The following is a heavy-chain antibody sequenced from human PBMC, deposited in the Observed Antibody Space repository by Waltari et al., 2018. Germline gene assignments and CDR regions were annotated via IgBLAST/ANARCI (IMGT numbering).Heavy chain of an antibody. Sequence: QVQLVQSGAEVKKPGSSVKVSCKASGGTFSSYTLSWVRQAPGQGLEWMGRIIPILGIANYAQKFQGRVTITADKSTSTAYMELSSLRSEDTAVYYCASPPIAAAGISRDYYGMDVWGQGTTVTVSS. CDR3: ASPPIAAAGISRDYYGMDV. J-gene: IGHJ6*02. D-gene: IGHD6-13*01. CDR1: GGTFSSYT. CDR2: IIPILGIA. V-gene: IGHV1-69*02.